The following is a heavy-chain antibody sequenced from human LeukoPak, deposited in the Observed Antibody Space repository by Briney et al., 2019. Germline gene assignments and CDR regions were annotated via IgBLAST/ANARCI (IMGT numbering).Heavy chain of an antibody. CDR3: AKDIFPHYYYMDV. D-gene: IGHD3-9*01. CDR1: GFTFSSYW. V-gene: IGHV3-74*01. Sequence: GGSLGLSCAASGFTFSSYWMHWVRQAPGKGLVGVSRINDDGRSTSYADSVKGRFTISRDNAKNTLYLQMNSLRAEDTAVYYCAKDIFPHYYYMDVWGKGTTVTISS. CDR2: INDDGRST. J-gene: IGHJ6*03.